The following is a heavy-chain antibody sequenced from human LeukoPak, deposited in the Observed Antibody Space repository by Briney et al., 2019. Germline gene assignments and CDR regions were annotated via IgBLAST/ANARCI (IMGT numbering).Heavy chain of an antibody. V-gene: IGHV4-59*12. CDR1: GGSISSYY. J-gene: IGHJ4*02. Sequence: NPSETLSLTCTVSGGSISSYYWSWIRQPPGKGLEWIGYIYYSGSTNYNPSLKSRVTISVDTSKNQFSLKLSSVTAADTAVYYCAGTPDPDYYDSSGYYYVGYWGQGTLVTVSS. CDR3: AGTPDPDYYDSSGYYYVGY. D-gene: IGHD3-22*01. CDR2: IYYSGST.